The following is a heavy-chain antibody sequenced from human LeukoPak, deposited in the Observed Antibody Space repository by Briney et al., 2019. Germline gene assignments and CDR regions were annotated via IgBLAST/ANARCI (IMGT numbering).Heavy chain of an antibody. J-gene: IGHJ4*02. D-gene: IGHD4-23*01. CDR3: ARVIYGGNSYYFDY. CDR1: GFTFSSYA. Sequence: GGSLRLSCAASGFTFSSYAMDWVRQSPGKGLEWVAVISYDGSDKYYADSVKGRFTISRDNSKNTLYLQMNSLRAEDTAVYYCARVIYGGNSYYFDYWGQGTLVTVSS. CDR2: ISYDGSDK. V-gene: IGHV3-30*04.